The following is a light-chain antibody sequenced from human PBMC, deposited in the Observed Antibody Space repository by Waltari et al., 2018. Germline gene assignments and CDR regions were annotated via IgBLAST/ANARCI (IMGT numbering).Light chain of an antibody. CDR1: QSIVNW. CDR3: QQAFVEVS. V-gene: IGKV1-12*01. Sequence: DIQITQSPSSVSASVGDRVTITCRASQSIVNWLAWYQQRPGKAPKLLIYGASNLQGGVPYRFSGSGSGTDFTLTINNLQPEDFATYYCQQAFVEVSFAGGTRVEIK. CDR2: GAS. J-gene: IGKJ4*01.